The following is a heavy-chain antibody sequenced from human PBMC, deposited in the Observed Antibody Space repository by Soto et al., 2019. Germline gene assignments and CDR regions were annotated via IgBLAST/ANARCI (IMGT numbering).Heavy chain of an antibody. V-gene: IGHV4-31*03. CDR2: IYYSGSA. CDR3: ALTTWEAWFDP. D-gene: IGHD4-4*01. Sequence: QVQLQESGPGLVKASQTLSLTCTVSGGSIGTGGYYWSWIRQHPGKGLEWIGYIYYSGSAYYNPSLKSRVTISVDTSKNQFSLKLSSVTAADTAVYYCALTTWEAWFDPWGQGTLVTVSS. CDR1: GGSIGTGGYY. J-gene: IGHJ5*02.